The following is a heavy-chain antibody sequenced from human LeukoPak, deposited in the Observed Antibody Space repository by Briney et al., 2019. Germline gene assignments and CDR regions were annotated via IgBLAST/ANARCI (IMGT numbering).Heavy chain of an antibody. CDR2: IRFDGSNE. J-gene: IGHJ4*02. D-gene: IGHD3-3*01. Sequence: GGSLRLSCAAFGFTFSSYGMHWVRQAPGKGLEWVAFIRFDGSNEHYADSVKGRFAISRDNSKDTVDLQMYSLRAEDTAVYYCAKSPNYDFWSGGIDYWGQGTLVTVSS. CDR1: GFTFSSYG. V-gene: IGHV3-30*02. CDR3: AKSPNYDFWSGGIDY.